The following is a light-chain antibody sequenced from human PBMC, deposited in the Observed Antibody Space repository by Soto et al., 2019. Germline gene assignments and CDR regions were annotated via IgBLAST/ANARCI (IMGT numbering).Light chain of an antibody. J-gene: IGLJ3*02. CDR1: SRDVGGYNY. V-gene: IGLV2-14*01. CDR2: EVS. Sequence: QSVLTQPAPVSGSPGQSITISCTGTSRDVGGYNYVSWYQQHPGKAPKLMIYEVSNRPSGVSNRFSGSKSGNTASLTISGLQAEDEADYYCSSYTSSSTWVFGGGTKLTVL. CDR3: SSYTSSSTWV.